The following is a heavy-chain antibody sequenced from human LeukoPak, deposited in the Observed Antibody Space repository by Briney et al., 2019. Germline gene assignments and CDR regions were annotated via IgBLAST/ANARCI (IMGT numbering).Heavy chain of an antibody. J-gene: IGHJ6*03. CDR2: IYHSGST. CDR1: GASISSSSYY. CDR3: ARLTKNDSGSFRFGKKKRGYMDV. D-gene: IGHD3-10*01. Sequence: SETLSLTCTVSGASISSSSYYWGWIRQPPGKGLEWIGSIYHSGSTYYNPSLKSRVTISVDTSKNQFSLKLSSVTAADTAVYYCARLTKNDSGSFRFGKKKRGYMDVWGKGTTVTISS. V-gene: IGHV4-39*07.